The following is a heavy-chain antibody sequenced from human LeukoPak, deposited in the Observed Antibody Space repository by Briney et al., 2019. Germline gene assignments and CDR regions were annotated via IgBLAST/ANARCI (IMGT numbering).Heavy chain of an antibody. D-gene: IGHD3-22*01. Sequence: SETLSLTCAVSGGSISSYYWSWIRQPAGKGLEWIGRIYTSGNTNYNPSLKSRVTISVDRSKNQFSLKLSSVTAADTAVYYCARVGYYDSSGYYYPYYFDYWGQGTLVTVSS. CDR1: GGSISSYY. CDR3: ARVGYYDSSGYYYPYYFDY. V-gene: IGHV4-4*07. CDR2: IYTSGNT. J-gene: IGHJ4*02.